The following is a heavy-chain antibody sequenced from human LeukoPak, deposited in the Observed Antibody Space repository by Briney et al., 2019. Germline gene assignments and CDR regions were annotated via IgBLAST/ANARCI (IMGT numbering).Heavy chain of an antibody. V-gene: IGHV3-48*03. CDR2: ISSSGSII. J-gene: IGHJ4*02. CDR1: GFTFSSYE. D-gene: IGHD5-24*01. Sequence: GGSLRLSCAASGFTFSSYEMNWVRQAPGKGLEWVSYISSSGSIIYYADSVKGRFTISRDNAKNSLYLEMNSLRAEDTAVYYCARGPGWQQFLDYWGQGTLVTVSS. CDR3: ARGPGWQQFLDY.